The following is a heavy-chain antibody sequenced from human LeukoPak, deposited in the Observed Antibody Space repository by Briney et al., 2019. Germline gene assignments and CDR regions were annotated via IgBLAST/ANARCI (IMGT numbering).Heavy chain of an antibody. D-gene: IGHD1-26*01. J-gene: IGHJ4*02. Sequence: GGSLRLSCAASGFTFSSYAMHWVRQAPGKGLEWVAVISYDGSNKYYADSVKGRFTISRDNSKNTLYLQMNSLRAEDTAVYYCARDRATSVGATPSGCGYWGQGTLVTVSS. CDR3: ARDRATSVGATPSGCGY. CDR2: ISYDGSNK. V-gene: IGHV3-30-3*01. CDR1: GFTFSSYA.